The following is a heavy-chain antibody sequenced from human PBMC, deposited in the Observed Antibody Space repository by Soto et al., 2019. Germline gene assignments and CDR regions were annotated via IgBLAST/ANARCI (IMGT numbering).Heavy chain of an antibody. Sequence: QVQLQESGPGLVKPSETLSLTCTVSGGSISSYYWSWIRQPPGKGLESIGYIYYSGSTNYNPSLKTRGTTSVDTSKNQCSRKLSSVTAADTAGYYCATTKPRRAFDISGQGTMVTVSS. CDR3: ATTKPRRAFDI. CDR2: IYYSGST. CDR1: GGSISSYY. V-gene: IGHV4-59*08. J-gene: IGHJ3*02. D-gene: IGHD1-26*01.